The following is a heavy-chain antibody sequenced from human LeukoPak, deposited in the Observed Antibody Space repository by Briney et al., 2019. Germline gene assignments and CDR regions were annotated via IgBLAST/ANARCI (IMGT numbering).Heavy chain of an antibody. Sequence: SETLSLTCTVSGGSISSYYWSWIRQPAGKGLEWIGRIYTSGSTNYNPSLKSRVTISVDTSKNQFSLKLSSVTAADTAVYYCARVETCGGDCYSFDYWGQGTLVTVSS. D-gene: IGHD2-21*01. J-gene: IGHJ4*02. CDR2: IYTSGST. CDR1: GGSISSYY. V-gene: IGHV4-4*07. CDR3: ARVETCGGDCYSFDY.